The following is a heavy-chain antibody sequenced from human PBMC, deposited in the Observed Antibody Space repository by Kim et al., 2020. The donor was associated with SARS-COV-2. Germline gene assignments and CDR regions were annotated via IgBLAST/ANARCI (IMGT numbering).Heavy chain of an antibody. CDR3: ARDEDLYSSGKDAFDI. V-gene: IGHV3-11*06. Sequence: VKGRVTIARATAKSSLYLQMNGLRAEDTAVYYCARDEDLYSSGKDAFDIWGQGTMVTVSS. J-gene: IGHJ3*02. D-gene: IGHD6-19*01.